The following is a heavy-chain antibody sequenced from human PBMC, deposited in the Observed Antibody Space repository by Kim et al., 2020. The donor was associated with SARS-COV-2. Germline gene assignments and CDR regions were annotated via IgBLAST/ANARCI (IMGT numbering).Heavy chain of an antibody. CDR2: VNPGGDGT. D-gene: IGHD3-10*01. V-gene: IGHV3-23*01. CDR1: GFTFNTYA. Sequence: GGSLRLSCAASGFTFNTYAMTWVRQAPGQGLEWVSTVNPGGDGTFYADSVKGRFTISRDNSRNTVALQMHSLRAEDTALYYCVRDHGSGTDYETWFVPWGQGTLVTVSS. CDR3: VRDHGSGTDYETWFVP. J-gene: IGHJ5*02.